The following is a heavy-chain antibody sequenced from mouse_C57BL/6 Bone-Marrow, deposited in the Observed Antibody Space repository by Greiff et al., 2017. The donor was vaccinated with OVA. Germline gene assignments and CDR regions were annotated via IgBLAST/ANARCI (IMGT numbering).Heavy chain of an antibody. J-gene: IGHJ3*01. D-gene: IGHD2-5*01. CDR3: ASLYSKGAY. CDR2: IRNKANGYTT. Sequence: EVHLVESGGGLVQPGGSLSLSCAASGFTFTDYYMSWVRQPPGKALEWLGFIRNKANGYTTEYSASVKGRFTISRDNSQSILYLQMNALRAEDSATYYCASLYSKGAYWGQGTLVTVSA. V-gene: IGHV7-3*01. CDR1: GFTFTDYY.